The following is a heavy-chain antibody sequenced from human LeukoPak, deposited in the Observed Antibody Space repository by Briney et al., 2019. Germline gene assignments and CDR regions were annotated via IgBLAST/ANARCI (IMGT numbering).Heavy chain of an antibody. D-gene: IGHD6-19*01. CDR2: ISGNVGST. Sequence: GGSLRLSCAASGFTFSSYWMHWVRQAPGKGLEWVSGISGNVGSTYYADSLKGRFTISRDNSKNTLYLQMNSLRAEDTAVYYCAKDNAYSSGWLYYFDYWGQGTLVTVSS. V-gene: IGHV3-23*01. CDR3: AKDNAYSSGWLYYFDY. J-gene: IGHJ4*02. CDR1: GFTFSSYW.